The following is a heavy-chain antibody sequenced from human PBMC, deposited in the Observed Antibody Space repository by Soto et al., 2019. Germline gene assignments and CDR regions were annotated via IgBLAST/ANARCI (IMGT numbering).Heavy chain of an antibody. V-gene: IGHV2-5*02. J-gene: IGHJ4*02. D-gene: IGHD3-10*01. CDR2: IYWDDDK. CDR3: AHRRGYYGSGSWGY. Sequence: QITLKESGPTLVKPTQTLTLTCTFSGFSLSTSGVGVGWIRQPPGKALEWLALIYWDDDKRYSPSLKSRLTITTDTSKNQVVLTMTNMDPVDTATYYCAHRRGYYGSGSWGYWGQGTLVTVSS. CDR1: GFSLSTSGVG.